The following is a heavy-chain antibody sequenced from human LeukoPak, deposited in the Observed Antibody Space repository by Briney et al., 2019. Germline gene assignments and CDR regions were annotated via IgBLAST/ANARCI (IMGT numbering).Heavy chain of an antibody. CDR2: TYYMGST. D-gene: IGHD2/OR15-2a*01. Sequence: SETLSLTCTLCGGSISISSYYWRWIPKPPAKGLNWIGSTYYMGSTYYNPSLKSQVTISVHTSKNQFSLKLSSVTAPDRAVYYCASHIGVIFDCWGQGTLVTVSS. CDR1: GGSISISSYY. CDR3: ASHIGVIFDC. V-gene: IGHV4-39*01. J-gene: IGHJ4*02.